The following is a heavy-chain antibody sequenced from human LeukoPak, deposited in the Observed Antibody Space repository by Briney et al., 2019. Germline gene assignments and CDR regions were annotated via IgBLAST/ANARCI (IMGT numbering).Heavy chain of an antibody. J-gene: IGHJ4*02. V-gene: IGHV3-73*01. D-gene: IGHD1-26*01. CDR1: GFTFSGSA. CDR3: AKVPYSGSSAVDY. CDR2: IRSKANSYAT. Sequence: GGSLKLSCAASGFTFSGSAMHWVRQASGKGLEWVGRIRSKANSYATAYAASVKGRFTISRDDSKNTAYLQMNSLKTEDTAVYYCAKVPYSGSSAVDYWGQGTLVTVSS.